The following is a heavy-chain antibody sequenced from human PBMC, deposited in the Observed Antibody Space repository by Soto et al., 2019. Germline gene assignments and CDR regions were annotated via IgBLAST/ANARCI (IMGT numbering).Heavy chain of an antibody. CDR3: EKDRNNHDSTGGACDI. CDR1: GFTFDDYA. D-gene: IGHD3-16*01. J-gene: IGHJ3*02. Sequence: EVQLVESGGGLVQPGRSLRLSCAASGFTFDDYAMHWVRQAPGKGLEWVSGISWKRGSIGYADSVKGRFTISRDNAKNSLYLQMNGLRAEESALYYFEKDRNNHDSTGGACDIWGQGTMVTVSS. CDR2: ISWKRGSI. V-gene: IGHV3-9*01.